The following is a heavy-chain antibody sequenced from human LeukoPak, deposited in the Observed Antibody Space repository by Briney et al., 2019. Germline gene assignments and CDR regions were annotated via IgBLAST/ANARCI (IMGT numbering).Heavy chain of an antibody. J-gene: IGHJ5*02. CDR2: IHDGGST. Sequence: SETLSLTCAVSGYSINSDYYWGWIRQPPGKGLEWIAYIHDGGSTYNNPSLKSRLSISIDTSKNQFSLKLNSVSAADTAVYYCARVVAAAGNNWFDPWGQGTLVTVSS. V-gene: IGHV4-38-2*01. D-gene: IGHD6-13*01. CDR1: GYSINSDYY. CDR3: ARVVAAAGNNWFDP.